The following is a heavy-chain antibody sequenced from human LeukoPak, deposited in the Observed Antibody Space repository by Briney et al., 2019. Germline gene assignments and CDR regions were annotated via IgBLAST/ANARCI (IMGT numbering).Heavy chain of an antibody. V-gene: IGHV3-33*01. Sequence: PGGSLRLSCAASGFTFSSYDMHWVRQAPGKGLEWVALIWYDGSNKNYADSVKGRFTISRDNSKNTLFLQMNSLRAEDTAVYYCAREASDAFDIWGQGTTGTVSS. J-gene: IGHJ3*02. CDR2: IWYDGSNK. CDR3: AREASDAFDI. CDR1: GFTFSSYD.